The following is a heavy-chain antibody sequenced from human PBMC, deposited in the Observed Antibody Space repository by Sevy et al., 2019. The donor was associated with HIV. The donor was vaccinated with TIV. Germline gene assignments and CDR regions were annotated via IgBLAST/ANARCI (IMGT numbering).Heavy chain of an antibody. CDR2: LSGTGGST. V-gene: IGHV3-23*01. D-gene: IGHD2-2*01. Sequence: GGSLRLSCAASGFTFRNYAMSWVRQAPGKGLEWVSALSGTGGSTYYADSVKGRFTIYRDNSKNTLYLQMNSLRVEDTAVYYCAKDLDIVAVAAAIRLSYWGQGTLVTVSS. CDR3: AKDLDIVAVAAAIRLSY. J-gene: IGHJ4*02. CDR1: GFTFRNYA.